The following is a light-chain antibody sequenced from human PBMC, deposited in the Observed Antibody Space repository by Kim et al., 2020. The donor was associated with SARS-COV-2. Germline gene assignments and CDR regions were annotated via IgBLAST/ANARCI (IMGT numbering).Light chain of an antibody. V-gene: IGKV3-20*01. J-gene: IGKJ1*01. CDR2: GAS. CDR1: QSVTSTS. Sequence: PGERATLSCRASQSVTSTSLAWYQQRPGQAPRLLIYGASSRATGIPDRFSGGGSGTDFTLTISRLEPEDFAVYYCQQYGSSPWTFGQGTKV. CDR3: QQYGSSPWT.